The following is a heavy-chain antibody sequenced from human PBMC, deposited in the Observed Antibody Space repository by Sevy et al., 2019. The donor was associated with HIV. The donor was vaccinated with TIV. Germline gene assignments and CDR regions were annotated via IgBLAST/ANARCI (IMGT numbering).Heavy chain of an antibody. D-gene: IGHD3-22*01. CDR1: SGSISSSTYY. V-gene: IGHV4-39*01. CDR2: IFYSGSP. J-gene: IGHJ4*02. CDR3: ASHNYSDRSGYYYPVWFDY. Sequence: SETLSLTCTVSSGSISSSTYYWAWIRQPPGKGLEWIGSIFYSGSPYYNPSLQSRLTISVDTSKNQFSLKLSSVTADDTAVYYCASHNYSDRSGYYYPVWFDYWGRGTLVTVSS.